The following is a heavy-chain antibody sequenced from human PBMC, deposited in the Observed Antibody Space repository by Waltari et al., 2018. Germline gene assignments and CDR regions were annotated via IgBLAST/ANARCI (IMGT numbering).Heavy chain of an antibody. CDR1: GFTFSSYE. J-gene: IGHJ4*02. Sequence: EVQLVESGGGLVQPGGSLRLSCAASGFTFSSYEMNWVRQAPGKGLGWGSYISISGSTRYYADSVKGRFTISRDNAKNSLYLQMNSLRAEDTAVYYCARGIQGGYYWGFDYWGQGTLVTVSS. CDR2: ISISGSTR. D-gene: IGHD3-22*01. CDR3: ARGIQGGYYWGFDY. V-gene: IGHV3-48*03.